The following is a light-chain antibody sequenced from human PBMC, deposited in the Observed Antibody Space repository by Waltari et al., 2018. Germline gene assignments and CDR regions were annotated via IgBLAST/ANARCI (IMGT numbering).Light chain of an antibody. CDR1: NIGSKS. V-gene: IGLV3-21*04. J-gene: IGLJ2*01. Sequence: SYVVTQPPSVSVAPGKTARITCGGNNIGSKSVHWAQQKPGQAPVLVIYYDSDRPTGIPERFAGSNSGNPATLTITRVEGGDEADYYCQVWLSSSDHPVFGGGTKLTVL. CDR2: YDS. CDR3: QVWLSSSDHPV.